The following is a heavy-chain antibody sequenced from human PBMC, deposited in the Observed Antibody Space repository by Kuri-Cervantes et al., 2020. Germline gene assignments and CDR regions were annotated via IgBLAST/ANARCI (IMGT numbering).Heavy chain of an antibody. D-gene: IGHD6-13*01. CDR1: GFTFSNYA. CDR2: ISGGGGRT. Sequence: GESLKISCGASGFTFSNYAMSWVRQAPGKGLEWVSGISGGGGRTYYADSVKGRFAISRDNSKNTLYLQMNSLRGDDTALYYCAKGWSAAGEFDSWGQGTLVTVSS. CDR3: AKGWSAAGEFDS. J-gene: IGHJ4*02. V-gene: IGHV3-23*01.